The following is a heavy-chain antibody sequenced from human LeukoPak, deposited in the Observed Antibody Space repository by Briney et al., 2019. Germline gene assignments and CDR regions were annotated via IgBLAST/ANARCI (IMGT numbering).Heavy chain of an antibody. CDR3: AKGGLRKGWKLPPPGARPYYFDY. V-gene: IGHV3-74*01. Sequence: GGSLRLSCAASGFTLSNYWMHWVRQAPGKGLVWVSRIKSDGSSIIYADSVKGRFTISRDNAKNTLYLQMNSLRPEDTAIYNCAKGGLRKGWKLPPPGARPYYFDYWGQGTLVTVSS. CDR2: IKSDGSSI. J-gene: IGHJ4*02. CDR1: GFTLSNYW. D-gene: IGHD1-1*01.